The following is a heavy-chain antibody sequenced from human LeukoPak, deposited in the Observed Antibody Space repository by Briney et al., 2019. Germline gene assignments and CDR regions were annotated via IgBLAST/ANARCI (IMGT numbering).Heavy chain of an antibody. J-gene: IGHJ4*02. CDR2: IYSGGNT. CDR1: GFSVSSNH. CDR3: ARDPPLYY. V-gene: IGHV3-53*01. Sequence: GGSLRLSCAASGFSVSSNHVSWVRQAPGKGLEWVSVIYSGGNTYYADSVKGRFTISKDNSKNTLYLQMNGLRAEDTAVYYCARDPPLYYWGQGTLVTVSS.